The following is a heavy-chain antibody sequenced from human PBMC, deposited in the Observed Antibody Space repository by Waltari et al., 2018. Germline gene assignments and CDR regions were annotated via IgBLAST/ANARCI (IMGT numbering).Heavy chain of an antibody. D-gene: IGHD6-19*01. Sequence: QVQLVQSGAEVKKPGSSVKVSCKASGGTFSSYAISWVRQAPGQGLEWMGGIIPIVGTANYAQKVQGRVTITADESTSTAYMGLSSLRSEDTAVYYCARIGGGAVAAEKGGYWGQGTLVTVSS. CDR2: IIPIVGTA. V-gene: IGHV1-69*01. CDR3: ARIGGGAVAAEKGGY. CDR1: GGTFSSYA. J-gene: IGHJ4*02.